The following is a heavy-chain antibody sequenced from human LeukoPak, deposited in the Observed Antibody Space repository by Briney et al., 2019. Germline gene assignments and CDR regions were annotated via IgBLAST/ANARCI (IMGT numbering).Heavy chain of an antibody. D-gene: IGHD3-3*02. Sequence: ASVKVSCKASGYTFTSYGINWVRQAPGQGLEWMGMISNDGRTNYVQNFKGRVTMTTDTVTTTAYMELRSLRSDDTAVYYCAREVSHGHLIRSFDPWGQGTLVTVSS. CDR1: GYTFTSYG. J-gene: IGHJ5*02. CDR2: ISNDGRT. V-gene: IGHV1-18*01. CDR3: AREVSHGHLIRSFDP.